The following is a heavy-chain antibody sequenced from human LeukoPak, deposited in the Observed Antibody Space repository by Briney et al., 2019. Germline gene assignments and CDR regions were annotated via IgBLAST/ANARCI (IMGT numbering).Heavy chain of an antibody. CDR3: ARDSGSYSGFDY. J-gene: IGHJ4*02. CDR2: INPSTAAT. V-gene: IGHV1-46*01. Sequence: GASVKVSCKASGYTFTSYYMHWARQAPGQGLEWMGIINPSTAATSYAQKFQGRVTMTRDTSTSTVYMELSSLRSEDTAVYYCARDSGSYSGFDYWGQGTLVTVSS. D-gene: IGHD1-26*01. CDR1: GYTFTSYY.